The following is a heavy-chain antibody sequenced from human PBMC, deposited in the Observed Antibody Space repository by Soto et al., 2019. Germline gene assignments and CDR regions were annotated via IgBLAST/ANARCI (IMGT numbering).Heavy chain of an antibody. CDR2: IYSGGGT. J-gene: IGHJ4*02. CDR1: LFIVSDNY. Sequence: EVRLVQSGGGLVQPGGSLRLSCAASLFIVSDNYMSWVRQAPGKGLEWVSLIYSGGGTDYAESVKGRLTISSDNSKNTLSLQMNSLKAEATGIYYCATRMTTAPYWGQGTVVTVPS. CDR3: ATRMTTAPY. V-gene: IGHV3-66*01. D-gene: IGHD4-17*01.